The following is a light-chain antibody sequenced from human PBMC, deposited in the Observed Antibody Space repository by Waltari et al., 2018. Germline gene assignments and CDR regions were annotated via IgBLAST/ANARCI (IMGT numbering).Light chain of an antibody. Sequence: DIQMTQSPSSPPASVGGRVTITCRASHSISNYLNWYQQKPGEVPKLLRYAAATLHSGVPSSFSGSGSGTEVTLTISSLQVEDFATYYCQQSYSTAPETFGQGTRVDMK. J-gene: IGKJ1*01. CDR1: HSISNY. V-gene: IGKV1-39*01. CDR2: AAA. CDR3: QQSYSTAPET.